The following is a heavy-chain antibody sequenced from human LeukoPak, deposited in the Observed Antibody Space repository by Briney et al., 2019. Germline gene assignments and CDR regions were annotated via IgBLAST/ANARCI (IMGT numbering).Heavy chain of an antibody. CDR1: GGSISSYY. J-gene: IGHJ3*02. CDR3: ARDWLFGEVLLGDHAFDI. V-gene: IGHV4-59*01. CDR2: IYDSGST. Sequence: SETLSLTCTVSGGSISSYYWSWIRQPPGKGLEWIGYIYDSGSTNYNPSLKTRVTMSVDTSKKQFSLKLSSVTAADTAVYFCARDWLFGEVLLGDHAFDIWGQGTMVTVSS. D-gene: IGHD3-10*02.